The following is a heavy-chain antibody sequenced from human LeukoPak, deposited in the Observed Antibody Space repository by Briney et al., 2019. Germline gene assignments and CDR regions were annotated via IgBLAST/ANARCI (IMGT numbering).Heavy chain of an antibody. CDR3: ARRRYYDYSGYFDY. CDR2: TFYTSKWFN. Sequence: SQTLSLTCAISGDSVSSNSAAWNWFRQSPSRGLEWLGWTFYTSKWFNDYAVSVKSRITINPDTSKNQFSLQLNSVTPEDTAVYYCARRRYYDYSGYFDYWGQGTLVTVSS. CDR1: GDSVSSNSAA. V-gene: IGHV6-1*01. D-gene: IGHD3-16*01. J-gene: IGHJ4*02.